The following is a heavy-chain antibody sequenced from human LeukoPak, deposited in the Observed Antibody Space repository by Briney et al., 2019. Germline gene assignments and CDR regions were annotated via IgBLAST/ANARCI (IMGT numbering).Heavy chain of an antibody. V-gene: IGHV1-18*01. CDR3: ARPAGYSYGGDFDY. D-gene: IGHD5-18*01. J-gene: IGHJ4*02. Sequence: GASVKLSCKASGSTFTSYIINWVRQAPGQGPEWMGWITPYTNNTNSAQKFQGRVTMTTDTSTSTAYMELMNLRSDDTAVYYCARPAGYSYGGDFDYWGQGTLVTVSP. CDR2: ITPYTNNT. CDR1: GSTFTSYI.